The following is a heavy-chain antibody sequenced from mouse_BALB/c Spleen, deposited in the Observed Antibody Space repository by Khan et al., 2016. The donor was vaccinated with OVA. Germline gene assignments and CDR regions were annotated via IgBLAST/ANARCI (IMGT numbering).Heavy chain of an antibody. D-gene: IGHD2-10*01. CDR1: GFSLTNYG. J-gene: IGHJ4*01. CDR3: ARQPYYHYNIMDY. V-gene: IGHV2-6-1*01. Sequence: QVQLKQSGPGLVAPSQSLSITCTISGFSLTNYGVHWVRQPPGKGLEWLVVIWSDGSTTYNSPLKSRLTISKDNSKSQVFLKMNSLQIDDTAMYFCARQPYYHYNIMDYWGQGTSVTVSS. CDR2: IWSDGST.